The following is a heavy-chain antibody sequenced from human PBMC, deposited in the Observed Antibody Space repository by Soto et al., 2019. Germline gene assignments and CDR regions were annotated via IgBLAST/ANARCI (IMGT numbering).Heavy chain of an antibody. J-gene: IGHJ3*02. Sequence: LGESLNISCKCSGYSFTSYWISWVRQMPGKGLEWMGRIDPSDSYTNYSPSVQGHVTISADKSISTAYLQWSSLKASDTAMYYCARFRGGLLWFGELVGAFDIWGQGTMVTVSS. D-gene: IGHD3-10*01. CDR2: IDPSDSYT. CDR3: ARFRGGLLWFGELVGAFDI. V-gene: IGHV5-10-1*01. CDR1: GYSFTSYW.